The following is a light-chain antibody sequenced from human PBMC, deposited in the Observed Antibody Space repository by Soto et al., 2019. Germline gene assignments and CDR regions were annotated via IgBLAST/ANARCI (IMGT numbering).Light chain of an antibody. CDR3: QQSYNAPRT. CDR2: AAS. J-gene: IGKJ1*01. V-gene: IGKV1-39*01. Sequence: DIQMTQSPASLSASVEDRVTITCRASQTVRTYLNWYQQKPGKAPRLLIHAASSLQSGVPSRFSGSGSGTDFTLTISSLQPEDFAIYYCQQSYNAPRTFGPGTKVDI. CDR1: QTVRTY.